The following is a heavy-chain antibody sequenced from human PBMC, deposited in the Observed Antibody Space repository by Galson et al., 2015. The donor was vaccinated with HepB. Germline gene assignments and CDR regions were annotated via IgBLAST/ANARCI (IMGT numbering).Heavy chain of an antibody. CDR2: ISYDGSNK. CDR1: GFTFSSYA. Sequence: SLRLSCAASGFTFSSYAMHWVRQAPGKGLEWVAVISYDGSNKYYADSVKGRFTISRDNSKNTLYLQMNSLRAEDTAVYYCARDLEGRHYGSGRAHLFDYWGQGTLVTVSS. J-gene: IGHJ4*02. D-gene: IGHD3-10*01. V-gene: IGHV3-30*04. CDR3: ARDLEGRHYGSGRAHLFDY.